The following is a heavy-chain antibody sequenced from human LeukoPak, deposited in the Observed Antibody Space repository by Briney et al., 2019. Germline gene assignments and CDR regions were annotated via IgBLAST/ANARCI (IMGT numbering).Heavy chain of an antibody. Sequence: GGSLRLPCAASGFTFSSYWMSWVRQAPGKGLEWVANINQDGSEKYFVDSVKGRFTISRDNAKNSLNLQMNSLRAEDTAVYYCARDVGYCSSTSCYVGDNWFDPWGQGTLVTVSS. D-gene: IGHD2-2*01. J-gene: IGHJ5*02. CDR1: GFTFSSYW. V-gene: IGHV3-7*01. CDR2: INQDGSEK. CDR3: ARDVGYCSSTSCYVGDNWFDP.